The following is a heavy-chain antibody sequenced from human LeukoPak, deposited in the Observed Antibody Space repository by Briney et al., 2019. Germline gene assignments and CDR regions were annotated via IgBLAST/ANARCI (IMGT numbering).Heavy chain of an antibody. CDR2: INTNTGNP. Sequence: ASVKVSCKASGYTFTSYAMNWVRQAPGQGLEWMGWINTNTGNPTYAQGFTGRFVFSLDTSVSTAYLQISSLKAEDTAVYYCATEMVVTPYLDADNWFDPWGQGTLVTVSS. CDR1: GYTFTSYA. J-gene: IGHJ5*02. CDR3: ATEMVVTPYLDADNWFDP. D-gene: IGHD4-23*01. V-gene: IGHV7-4-1*02.